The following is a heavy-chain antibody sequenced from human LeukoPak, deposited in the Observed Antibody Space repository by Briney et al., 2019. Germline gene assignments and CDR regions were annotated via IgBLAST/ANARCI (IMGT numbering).Heavy chain of an antibody. D-gene: IGHD6-19*01. V-gene: IGHV3-7*01. CDR3: AREGNSSGWYLGAFDI. CDR2: IKQDGSEK. J-gene: IGHJ3*02. Sequence: GGSLRLSCAASGFTFSSYWMSWVRQAPGKGLEWVANIKQDGSEKYYVDSVKGRFTISRDNAKNSLYLQMNSLRAEDTAVYYCAREGNSSGWYLGAFDIWGQGTMVTVSS. CDR1: GFTFSSYW.